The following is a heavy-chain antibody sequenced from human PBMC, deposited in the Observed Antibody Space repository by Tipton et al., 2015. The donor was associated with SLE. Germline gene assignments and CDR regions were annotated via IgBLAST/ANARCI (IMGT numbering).Heavy chain of an antibody. CDR2: MYSSGNT. CDR1: GGSISSNNYF. D-gene: IGHD1-26*01. CDR3: AREIRYGGSYDCFDP. V-gene: IGHV4-39*07. J-gene: IGHJ5*02. Sequence: TLSLTCSVSGGSISSNNYFWGWIRQPPGEGLEWIGSMYSSGNTYYNPSLKSRVTLSMDTYRNHFSLSLSSVTAADTAVYYCAREIRYGGSYDCFDPWGQGILVTVSS.